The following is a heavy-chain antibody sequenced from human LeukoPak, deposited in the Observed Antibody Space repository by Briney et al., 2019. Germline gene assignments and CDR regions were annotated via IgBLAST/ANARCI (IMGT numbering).Heavy chain of an antibody. D-gene: IGHD4-23*01. CDR3: ARVFTVVTPLYFDY. CDR1: GYSISSGYY. Sequence: PSETLSLTCAVSGYSISSGYYWGWIRPPPGKGLEWIGYIYYSGSTYYNPSLKSRVTISVDTSKNQFSLKLSSVTAADTAVYYCARVFTVVTPLYFDYWGQGTLVTVSS. V-gene: IGHV4-38-2*01. CDR2: IYYSGST. J-gene: IGHJ4*02.